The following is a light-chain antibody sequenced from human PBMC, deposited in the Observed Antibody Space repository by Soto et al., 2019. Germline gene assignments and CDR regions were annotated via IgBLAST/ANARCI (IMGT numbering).Light chain of an antibody. CDR2: GAS. J-gene: IGKJ1*01. CDR3: LQCHLWPWT. CDR1: QGISSN. Sequence: EIVMTQSPAALSVSPGERATLSCRASQGISSNLAWYQQKPGQAPRLLIYGASTRATGIPARFSGSGSGTEFTLTAPSLQSEDFAVYFCLQCHLWPWTFGEGTQVEIK. V-gene: IGKV3-15*01.